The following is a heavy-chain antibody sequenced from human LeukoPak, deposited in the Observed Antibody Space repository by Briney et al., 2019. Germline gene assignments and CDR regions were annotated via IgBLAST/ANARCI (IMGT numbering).Heavy chain of an antibody. CDR1: GFTFSTYA. J-gene: IGHJ4*02. Sequence: SGGSLRLSCGASGFTFSTYAMSWVRQAPGKGLEWVSTISSSGGSTYYADSVKGRFTISRDNSKNTLYLQMNSLRAEDTAVYYCARPGAVAGAYYFDYWGQGTLVTVSS. V-gene: IGHV3-23*01. CDR2: ISSSGGST. D-gene: IGHD6-19*01. CDR3: ARPGAVAGAYYFDY.